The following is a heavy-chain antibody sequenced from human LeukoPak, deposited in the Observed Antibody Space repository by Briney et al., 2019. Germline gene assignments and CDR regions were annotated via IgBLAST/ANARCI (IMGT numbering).Heavy chain of an antibody. J-gene: IGHJ4*02. CDR2: ISYDGSNK. CDR1: GFTFSSYG. V-gene: IGHV3-30*03. D-gene: IGHD1-26*01. CDR3: ARMGGRNSGDY. Sequence: GGSLRLSCAASGFTFSSYGMHWVRQAPGKGLEWVAVISYDGSNKYYADSVKGRFTISRDNSKNTLYLQMNSLRAEDTAVYYCARMGGRNSGDYWGQGTLVTVSS.